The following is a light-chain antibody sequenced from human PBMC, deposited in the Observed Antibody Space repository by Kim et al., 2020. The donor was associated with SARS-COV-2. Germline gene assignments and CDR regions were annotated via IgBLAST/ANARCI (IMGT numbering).Light chain of an antibody. CDR3: LLYFGGGVV. CDR2: DTN. V-gene: IGLV7-46*01. CDR1: TGAVTSGHY. Sequence: PGGTVTLTCGSNTGAVTSGHYPYWFQQKPGQAPKTLIYDTNNKHSWTPARFSGSLLGGKAALTLSGAQADDEAEYYCLLYFGGGVVFGGGTKLTV. J-gene: IGLJ2*01.